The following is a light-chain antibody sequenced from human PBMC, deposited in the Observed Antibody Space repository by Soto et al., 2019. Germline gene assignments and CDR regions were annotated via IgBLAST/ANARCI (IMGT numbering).Light chain of an antibody. Sequence: QSALTQPRSVSESPGQSVTISCTGTSSDVGGYKYVSWYQQHPGKAPKLLIYDVSKRPSGVPDRFSGFKSGNTASLTISGLQTEDEADYYCCSYAGSYAWVFGGGTKLTVL. CDR2: DVS. CDR3: CSYAGSYAWV. V-gene: IGLV2-11*01. CDR1: SSDVGGYKY. J-gene: IGLJ3*02.